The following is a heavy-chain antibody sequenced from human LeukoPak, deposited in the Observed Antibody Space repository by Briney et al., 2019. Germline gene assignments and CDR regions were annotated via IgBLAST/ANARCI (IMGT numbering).Heavy chain of an antibody. CDR2: SNNRGTT. Sequence: SGTLSLTCAVSGDSITSDNWWSWVRQPPGKGLEWFGKSNNRGTTNYNQSLKSRVTTSMDKSKNQVSLKVNSVTAADTAMYYCVRGAGLIYSDRGGIRGYFDYWGQGTLVTVSS. V-gene: IGHV4-4*02. CDR1: GDSITSDNW. J-gene: IGHJ4*02. CDR3: VRGAGLIYSDRGGIRGYFDY. D-gene: IGHD3-22*01.